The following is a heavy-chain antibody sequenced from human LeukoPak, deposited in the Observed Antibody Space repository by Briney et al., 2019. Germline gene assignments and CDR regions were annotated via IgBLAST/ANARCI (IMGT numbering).Heavy chain of an antibody. CDR1: GASIASSGYF. V-gene: IGHV4-39*07. Sequence: SETLSLTCSVSGASIASSGYFWVWVRQPRGEGLEWIGSIYNTGSTYYNPSLKSRVTISADMSKNQFSLRLTSVTAADTAVYYCAKPDQWLPYWGQGTLVTVSS. D-gene: IGHD5-24*01. J-gene: IGHJ4*02. CDR3: AKPDQWLPY. CDR2: IYNTGST.